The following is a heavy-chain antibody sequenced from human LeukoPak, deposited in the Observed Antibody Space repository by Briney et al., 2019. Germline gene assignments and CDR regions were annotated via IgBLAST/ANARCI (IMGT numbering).Heavy chain of an antibody. D-gene: IGHD7-27*01. V-gene: IGHV3-30*02. J-gene: IGHJ6*03. Sequence: PGGSLRLSCAASGFAFRRYAIHWVRQAPGKGLEWVALIRYDGTKKYYADSVKGRFTISRDTSQNTLNLHLNSLRLEDTAIYYCAKDSGSGDYPLYYMDVWGKGTTVTVSS. CDR1: GFAFRRYA. CDR3: AKDSGSGDYPLYYMDV. CDR2: IRYDGTKK.